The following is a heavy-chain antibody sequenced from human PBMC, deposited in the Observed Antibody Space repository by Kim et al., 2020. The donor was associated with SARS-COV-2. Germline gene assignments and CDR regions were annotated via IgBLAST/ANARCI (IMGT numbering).Heavy chain of an antibody. V-gene: IGHV3-23*01. Sequence: GGSLRLSCAASGFTFSTYAMSWVRQAPGKGLEWVSAISGSGGSTYYVDSVKGRLTISRDNVKNMLYLQMNSLRVEDTAVYYCAKDLVTTMPRLARDWGQGTLVTVSS. J-gene: IGHJ4*02. CDR3: AKDLVTTMPRLARD. CDR2: ISGSGGST. D-gene: IGHD4-17*01. CDR1: GFTFSTYA.